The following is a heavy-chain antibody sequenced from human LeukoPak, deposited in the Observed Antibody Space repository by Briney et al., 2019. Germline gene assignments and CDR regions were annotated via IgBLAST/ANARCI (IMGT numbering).Heavy chain of an antibody. CDR3: ARIGYRSSSFDY. CDR1: GFTFTSYW. CDR2: INQDVSVK. D-gene: IGHD6-13*01. Sequence: GGSLRLSCAASGFTFTSYWMSWVRQAPGKGLEWVANINQDVSVKYYVDSVKGRFTTSRDSAKNSLYLQINSLRAEDTAVYYCARIGYRSSSFDYWGQGTLVTVSS. V-gene: IGHV3-7*05. J-gene: IGHJ4*02.